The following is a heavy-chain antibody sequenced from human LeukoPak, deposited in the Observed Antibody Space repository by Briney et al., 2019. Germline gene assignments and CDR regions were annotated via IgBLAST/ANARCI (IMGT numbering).Heavy chain of an antibody. D-gene: IGHD3-10*01. J-gene: IGHJ4*02. Sequence: GGSLRLSCAASGFTFSYYAMHWVRQAPGKGLEWVAVISYDGSNEYYADSVKGRFTISRDNSKNTLSLQMNTLRPEDTAVYYCARPTDNGSGSYYFDYWGQGTLVTVSS. V-gene: IGHV3-30-3*01. CDR2: ISYDGSNE. CDR1: GFTFSYYA. CDR3: ARPTDNGSGSYYFDY.